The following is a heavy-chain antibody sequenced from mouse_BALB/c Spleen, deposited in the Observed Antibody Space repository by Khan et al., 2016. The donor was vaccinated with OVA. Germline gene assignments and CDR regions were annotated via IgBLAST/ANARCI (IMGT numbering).Heavy chain of an antibody. Sequence: QVQLKQSGAELVRPGVSVKISCKGSGYTFTDFTMHWVKLSHAMSLEWIGVISTYYGDADYSQKFKGKATMTVDKSSNTTYMDLARLTSEDSAIFYWARGGGGDRFLYWGQGTLVTVSA. CDR2: ISTYYGDA. V-gene: IGHV1S137*01. J-gene: IGHJ3*01. CDR1: GYTFTDFT. CDR3: ARGGGGDRFLY. D-gene: IGHD3-2*01.